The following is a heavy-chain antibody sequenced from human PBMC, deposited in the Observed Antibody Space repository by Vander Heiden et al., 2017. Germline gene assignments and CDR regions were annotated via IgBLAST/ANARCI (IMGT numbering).Heavy chain of an antibody. CDR3: AKGSEITMIVVVRDAFDI. CDR1: GFTFSSYA. V-gene: IGHV3-23*01. CDR2: ISGSGGST. J-gene: IGHJ3*02. Sequence: EVQLLESGGGLVQPGGSLRLSCAASGFTFSSYAMSWVRQAPGKGLEWVSAISGSGGSTYYADSVKGRFTISRDNSKNTLYLQMNSLRAEDTAVYYCAKGSEITMIVVVRDAFDIWGQGRMVTVSS. D-gene: IGHD3-22*01.